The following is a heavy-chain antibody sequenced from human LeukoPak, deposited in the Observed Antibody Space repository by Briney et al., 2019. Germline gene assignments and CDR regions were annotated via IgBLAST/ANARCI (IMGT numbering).Heavy chain of an antibody. CDR3: ARDMYYDSSGRNWFDP. Sequence: PSETLSLTCTVSGGSISSGSYYWSWIRQPGGKGLEWIGRIYTSGSTNYNPSLKSRVTISVDTSKNQFSLKLSSVTAADTAVYYCARDMYYDSSGRNWFDPWGQGTLVTVSS. J-gene: IGHJ5*02. V-gene: IGHV4-61*02. CDR1: GGSISSGSYY. CDR2: IYTSGST. D-gene: IGHD3-22*01.